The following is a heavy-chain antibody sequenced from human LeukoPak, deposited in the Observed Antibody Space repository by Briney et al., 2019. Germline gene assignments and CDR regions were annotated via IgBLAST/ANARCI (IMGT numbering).Heavy chain of an antibody. CDR1: GFTFRSFW. Sequence: QPGGSLRLSCAASGFTFRSFWMSWVRQAPGKGLEWVTNIKEDGSEKYYVDSVKGRFTISRDNAKSSLYPQMNSLRAEDTAVYYCARVFSPSAGYQYFHHWGQGTLVTVSS. CDR3: ARVFSPSAGYQYFHH. V-gene: IGHV3-7*05. D-gene: IGHD5-12*01. CDR2: IKEDGSEK. J-gene: IGHJ1*01.